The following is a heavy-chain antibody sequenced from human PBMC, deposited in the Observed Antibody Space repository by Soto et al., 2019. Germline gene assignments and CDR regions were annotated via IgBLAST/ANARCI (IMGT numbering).Heavy chain of an antibody. CDR2: IYFSGVT. CDR3: ARKWAPHMVRGVFWFDP. V-gene: IGHV4-39*01. J-gene: IGHJ5*02. D-gene: IGHD3-10*01. Sequence: PSETLSLTCSVSNGSVSSPLSYWGWIRQPPEKRPEWIGVIYFSGVTSYNPSLKSRVTISVDTSNNQFSLKLSSVTAADTAVYYCARKWAPHMVRGVFWFDPWGQGTLVTVSS. CDR1: NGSVSSPLSY.